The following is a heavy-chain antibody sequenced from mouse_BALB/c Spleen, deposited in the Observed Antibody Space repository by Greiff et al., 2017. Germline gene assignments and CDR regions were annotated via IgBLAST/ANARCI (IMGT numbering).Heavy chain of an antibody. V-gene: IGHV5-12-1*01. Sequence: VVESGGGLVKPGGSLKLSCAASGFAFSSYDMSWVRQTPEKRLEWVAYISSGGGSTYYPDTVKGRFTISRDNAKNTLYLQMSSLKSEDTAMYYCARDYGLDYWGQGTTLTVSS. CDR3: ARDYGLDY. CDR1: GFAFSSYD. CDR2: ISSGGGST. D-gene: IGHD1-2*01. J-gene: IGHJ2*01.